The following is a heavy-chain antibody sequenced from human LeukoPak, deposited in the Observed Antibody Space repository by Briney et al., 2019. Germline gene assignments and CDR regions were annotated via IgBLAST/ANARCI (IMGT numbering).Heavy chain of an antibody. CDR3: AKDVPYGMAFDY. D-gene: IGHD4-17*01. V-gene: IGHV3-30-3*01. CDR1: GFTFSSYA. CDR2: ISYDGSNK. Sequence: GGSLRLSCAASGFTFSSYAMHWVRQAPGKGLEWVAVISYDGSNKYYADSVKGRFTISRDNSKNTLYLQMNSLRAEDTAVYYCAKDVPYGMAFDYWGQGTLVTVSS. J-gene: IGHJ4*02.